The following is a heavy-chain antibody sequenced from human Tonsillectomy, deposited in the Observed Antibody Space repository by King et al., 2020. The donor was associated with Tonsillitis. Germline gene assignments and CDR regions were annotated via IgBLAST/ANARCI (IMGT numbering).Heavy chain of an antibody. CDR3: AXAXXPHCXXXSCYXIXXXP. J-gene: IGHJ5*02. V-gene: IGHV3-49*03. D-gene: IGHD2-2*01. CDR1: GFTFGDYA. CDR2: IXSKAYGGTT. Sequence: QLVESGGGLIQPGRSLRXSCTTXGFTFGDYAMSWFRQAPGKXLEWVSFIXSKAYGGTTEYAAXVNXRFXISRDDSKSIAYLQMXSLETEDTPVSSFAXAXXPHCXXXSCYXIXXXPWGXXXLVXVSS.